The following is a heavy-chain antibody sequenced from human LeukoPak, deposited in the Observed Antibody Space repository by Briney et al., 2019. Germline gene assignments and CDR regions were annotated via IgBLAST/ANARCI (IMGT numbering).Heavy chain of an antibody. J-gene: IGHJ4*02. D-gene: IGHD3-16*01. Sequence: GGSLGLSCAASGFAFSSHWMNWVRQAPGKGLEWVAIINQDGSRKSSADSVKGRFTIARDNAKNLLYLQMNRLRAEDTAVYYCARDPGWGALEHWGQGTLVTVS. CDR3: ARDPGWGALEH. CDR2: INQDGSRK. V-gene: IGHV3-7*01. CDR1: GFAFSSHW.